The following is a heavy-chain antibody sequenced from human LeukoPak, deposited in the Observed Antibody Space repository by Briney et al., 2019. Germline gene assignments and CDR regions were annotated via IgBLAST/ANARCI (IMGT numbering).Heavy chain of an antibody. CDR3: ARFLYCSSTSCYSNYFDY. CDR2: IYYSGST. D-gene: IGHD2-2*01. J-gene: IGHJ4*02. Sequence: SETLSLTCTVSGGSISSGGYYWSWIRQHPGKGLEWIGYIYYSGSTYYNPSLKSRVTISVDTSKNQFSLKLSSVTAADTAGYYCARFLYCSSTSCYSNYFDYWGQGTLVTVSS. CDR1: GGSISSGGYY. V-gene: IGHV4-31*03.